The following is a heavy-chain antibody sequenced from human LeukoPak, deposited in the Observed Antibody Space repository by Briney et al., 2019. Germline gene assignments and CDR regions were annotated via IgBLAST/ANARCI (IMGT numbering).Heavy chain of an antibody. D-gene: IGHD1-26*01. CDR3: ARASGSYWWFDS. Sequence: ASVKVSCKASGYTFTGYYMHWVRQAPGQELEWMGCVNPNSGDTNYAQKFQGSVTMTRDTSISTVYMELSRLRSDDTAVYYCARASGSYWWFDSWGQGTLVTVSS. CDR1: GYTFTGYY. J-gene: IGHJ5*01. CDR2: VNPNSGDT. V-gene: IGHV1-2*02.